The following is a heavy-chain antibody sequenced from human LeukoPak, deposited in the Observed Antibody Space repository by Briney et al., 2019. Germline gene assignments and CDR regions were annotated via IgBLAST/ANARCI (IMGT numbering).Heavy chain of an antibody. V-gene: IGHV1-69*13. CDR2: IIPIFGTA. CDR3: ARDLLGSHTSYSSGAWDY. Sequence: SVKVSCKASGGTFSSYAISWVRQAPGQGLEWMGGIIPIFGTANYAQKFQGRLTITADESTSTAYMQLSSLRAEDTAVYYCARDLLGSHTSYSSGAWDYWGQGTLVTVSS. J-gene: IGHJ4*02. D-gene: IGHD3-9*01. CDR1: GGTFSSYA.